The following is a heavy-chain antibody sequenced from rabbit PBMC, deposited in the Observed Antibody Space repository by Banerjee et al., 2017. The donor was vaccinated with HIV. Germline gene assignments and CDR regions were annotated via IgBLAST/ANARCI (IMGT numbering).Heavy chain of an antibody. CDR2: INGGSSGST. V-gene: IGHV1S40*01. D-gene: IGHD7-1*01. CDR1: GFSFSSDYD. CDR3: ASYPLIPVNNL. J-gene: IGHJ4*01. Sequence: QSLEESGGDLVKPGASLTLTCTASGFSFSSDYDMCWVRQAPGKGPEWIACINGGSSGSTWYASWAKGRFTISKPSSTTVTLQMTSLTAADTATYFCASYPLIPVNNLWGQGTLVTVS.